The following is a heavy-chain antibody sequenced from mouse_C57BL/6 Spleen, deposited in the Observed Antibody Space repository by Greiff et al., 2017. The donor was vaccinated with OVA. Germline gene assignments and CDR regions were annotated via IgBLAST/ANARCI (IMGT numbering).Heavy chain of an antibody. CDR2: IDPSDSYT. CDR1: GYTFTSYW. CDR3: ASPWDY. J-gene: IGHJ2*01. Sequence: QVQLQQPGAELVKPGASVKLSCKASGYTFTSYWMQWVKQRPGQGLEWIGEIDPSDSYTNYNQKFKGKATLTVDTSSSTAYMQLSSRTSEDSAVYYCASPWDYWGQGTTLTVSS. V-gene: IGHV1-50*01.